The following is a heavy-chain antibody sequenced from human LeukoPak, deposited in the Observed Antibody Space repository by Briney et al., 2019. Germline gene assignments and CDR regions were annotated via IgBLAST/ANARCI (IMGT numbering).Heavy chain of an antibody. CDR3: AKDRGERWGATEYYFDY. V-gene: IGHV3-23*01. D-gene: IGHD1-26*01. CDR2: ISGSGGST. CDR1: GFTFSSYA. Sequence: GGSLRPSCAASGFTFSSYAMSWVRQAPGKGLEWVSAISGSGGSTYYADSVKGRFTISRDNSKNTLYLQMNSLRAEDTAVYYCAKDRGERWGATEYYFDYWGQGTLVTVSS. J-gene: IGHJ4*02.